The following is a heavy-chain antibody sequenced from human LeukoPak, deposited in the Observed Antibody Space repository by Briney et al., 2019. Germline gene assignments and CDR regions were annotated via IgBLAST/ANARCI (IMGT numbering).Heavy chain of an antibody. CDR3: ASAVGYSYGMVRFDP. CDR1: GGTFSSYA. CDR2: IIPIFGTA. Sequence: SVKVSCKASGGTFSSYAISWVRQAPGQGLEWMGGIIPIFGTANYAQKFQGRVTITTDESTSTAYMELSGLRSEDTAVYYCASAVGYSYGMVRFDPWGQGTLVTVSS. J-gene: IGHJ5*02. D-gene: IGHD5-18*01. V-gene: IGHV1-69*05.